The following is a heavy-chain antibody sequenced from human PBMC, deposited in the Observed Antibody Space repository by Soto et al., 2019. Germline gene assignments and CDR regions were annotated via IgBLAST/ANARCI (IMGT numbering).Heavy chain of an antibody. V-gene: IGHV4-39*01. D-gene: IGHD5-18*01. CDR3: ARLGLPYGMDV. Sequence: SETLSLTCTVSGGSISSSSYYWGWIRQPPGKGLEWIGSIYYSGSTYYNPSLKSRVTISVDTSKNQFSLKLSSVTAADTAVYYCARLGLPYGMDVWGQGTTVTVSS. CDR1: GGSISSSSYY. J-gene: IGHJ6*02. CDR2: IYYSGST.